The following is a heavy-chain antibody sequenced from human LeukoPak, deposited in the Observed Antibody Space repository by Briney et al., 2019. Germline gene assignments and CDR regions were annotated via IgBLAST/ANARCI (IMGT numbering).Heavy chain of an antibody. CDR2: MNPNSANT. V-gene: IGHV1-8*01. D-gene: IGHD3-22*01. CDR1: GYTFTSSD. J-gene: IGHJ4*02. Sequence: GASVKVSCKASGYTFTSSDINWVRQATGQGLEWMGWMNPNSANTGYAQKVQGRVTMTRDTSINTAYMVLSSLRSEDTAVYYRARAISYYDSSGYYVYYFDSWGQGTLVTVSS. CDR3: ARAISYYDSSGYYVYYFDS.